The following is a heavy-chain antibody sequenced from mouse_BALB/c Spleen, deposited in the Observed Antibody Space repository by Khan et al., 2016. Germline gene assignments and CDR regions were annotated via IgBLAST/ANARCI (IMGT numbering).Heavy chain of an antibody. J-gene: IGHJ3*01. Sequence: QVQLQQSGADLVRPGTSVKVSCKASGFAFTNVLIDWIKQRPGQGLDWIGVINPGSGSTNYNEKFKGKATLTADKSSSTAYMQLSSLTSDDSAIYSCARQYSSSDGGFAYWGQGTLVTVSA. D-gene: IGHD1-1*01. CDR1: GFAFTNVL. CDR2: INPGSGST. V-gene: IGHV1-54*01. CDR3: ARQYSSSDGGFAY.